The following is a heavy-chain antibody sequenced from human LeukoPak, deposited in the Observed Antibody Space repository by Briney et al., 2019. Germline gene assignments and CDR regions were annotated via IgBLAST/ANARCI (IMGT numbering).Heavy chain of an antibody. D-gene: IGHD2-15*01. CDR2: IIPIFGTA. Sequence: ASVKVSCKASGGNFSSYAISWVRQAPGQGLEWMGGIIPIFGTANYAQKFQGRVTITADESTSTAYMELSSLRSEDTAVYYCARGASGVHYYYGMDVWGQGTTVTVSS. J-gene: IGHJ6*02. CDR3: ARGASGVHYYYGMDV. CDR1: GGNFSSYA. V-gene: IGHV1-69*13.